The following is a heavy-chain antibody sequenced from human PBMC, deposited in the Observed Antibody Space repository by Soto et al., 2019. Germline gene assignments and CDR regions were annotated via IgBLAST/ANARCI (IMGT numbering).Heavy chain of an antibody. CDR1: GGSISSYY. Sequence: SETLSLTCTVSGGSISSYYWSWIRQPPGKGLEWIGYIYYSGSTNYNPSLKSRVTISVDTSKNQFSLKLSSVTAADTAVYYCARLRGSRSYPNYFDYWGQGTLVTVS. D-gene: IGHD3-10*01. CDR2: IYYSGST. CDR3: ARLRGSRSYPNYFDY. V-gene: IGHV4-59*08. J-gene: IGHJ4*02.